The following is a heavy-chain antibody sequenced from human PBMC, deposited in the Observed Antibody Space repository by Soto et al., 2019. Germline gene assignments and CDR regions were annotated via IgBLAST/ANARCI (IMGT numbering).Heavy chain of an antibody. Sequence: EVQLLESGGNLVQPGGSLRLSCAASGFTFSTYAMSWVRQAPGKGLEWVSAISPNGDATYYADSVKGRFTISRDNSRNTLYLQMNSLKGDDTAVYYCAKETVFTAVEDKWGQGTLVTVSS. D-gene: IGHD3-10*02. CDR2: ISPNGDAT. J-gene: IGHJ4*02. CDR3: AKETVFTAVEDK. CDR1: GFTFSTYA. V-gene: IGHV3-23*01.